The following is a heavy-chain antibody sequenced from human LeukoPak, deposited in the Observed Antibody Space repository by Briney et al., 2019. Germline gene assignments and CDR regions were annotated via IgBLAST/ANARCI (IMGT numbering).Heavy chain of an antibody. D-gene: IGHD5-18*01. CDR2: IYYSGST. Sequence: SETLSLTCTGSGGSISSYYWSWIRQPPGKGLEWIGYIYYSGSTNYNPSLKSRVTISVDTSKNQFSLKLSSVTAADTAVYYCAREGYSYGYRGVDYWGQGTLVTVSS. J-gene: IGHJ4*02. V-gene: IGHV4-59*12. CDR1: GGSISSYY. CDR3: AREGYSYGYRGVDY.